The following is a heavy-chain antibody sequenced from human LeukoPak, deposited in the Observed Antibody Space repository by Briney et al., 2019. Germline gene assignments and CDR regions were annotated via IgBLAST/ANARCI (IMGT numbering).Heavy chain of an antibody. V-gene: IGHV3-23*03. J-gene: IGHJ4*02. CDR2: IYSGGST. CDR3: AKDRVGALLYFDS. CDR1: GFTFSSYG. Sequence: PGGSLRLSCAASGFTFSSYGMSWVRQAPGKGLEWVSVIYSGGSTYYADSVKGRFTISRDNSKNTLYLQMNSLRAEDTAVYSCAKDRVGALLYFDSWGQGTLVTVSS. D-gene: IGHD1-26*01.